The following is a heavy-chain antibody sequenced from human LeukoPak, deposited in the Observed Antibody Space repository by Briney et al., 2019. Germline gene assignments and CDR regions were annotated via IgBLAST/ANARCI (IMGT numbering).Heavy chain of an antibody. D-gene: IGHD3-3*01. J-gene: IGHJ5*02. CDR3: ATGRYDFWSGYYMYNWFDP. Sequence: PSETLSLTCAVYGGSFSGYYWSWIRQPPGKGLEWIGEINHSGSTNYNPSLKSRVTISVDTPKNQFSLKLSSVTAADTAVYYCATGRYDFWSGYYMYNWFDPWGQGTLVTVSS. V-gene: IGHV4-34*01. CDR2: INHSGST. CDR1: GGSFSGYY.